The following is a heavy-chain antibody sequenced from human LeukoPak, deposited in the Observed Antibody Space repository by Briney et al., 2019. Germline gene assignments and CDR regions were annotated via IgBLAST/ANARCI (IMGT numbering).Heavy chain of an antibody. D-gene: IGHD5-24*01. J-gene: IGHJ4*02. V-gene: IGHV4-4*07. CDR3: AREVEMATQFDY. CDR1: CGSISTHY. CDR2: ISTTGST. Sequence: SETLSLTCTVSCGSISTHYWSWIRQPAGKGLEWIGRISTTGSTNYNPSLKSRVTMSIDTSKNQFSLKLSSVPAADTSVYYCAREVEMATQFDYWGQGTLVTVSS.